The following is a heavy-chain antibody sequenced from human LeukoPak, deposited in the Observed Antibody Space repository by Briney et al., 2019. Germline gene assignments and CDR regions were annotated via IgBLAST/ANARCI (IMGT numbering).Heavy chain of an antibody. D-gene: IGHD6-6*01. CDR1: GFTFSSYA. CDR2: IGGSGGDI. V-gene: IGHV3-23*01. CDR3: AKGVVTPRPHYFDY. J-gene: IGHJ4*02. Sequence: GGSLRLSCAASGFTFSSYAMSWVRQAPGKGLEWVSAIGGSGGDIYYTDSVKGRFTISRDNSKSTLYLQMNSLRVEDTAVYYCAKGVVTPRPHYFDYWGQGTLVTVSS.